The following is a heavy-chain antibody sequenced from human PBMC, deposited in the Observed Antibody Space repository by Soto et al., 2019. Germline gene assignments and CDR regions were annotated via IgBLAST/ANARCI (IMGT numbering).Heavy chain of an antibody. V-gene: IGHV1-2*02. CDR3: ERDLWFGELLPYYGMDV. D-gene: IGHD3-10*01. CDR2: INPNSGGT. Sequence: ASVKVSCKASGYTFTGYYMHWVRQAPGQGLEWMGWINPNSGGTNYAQKFQGRVTMTRDTSISTAYMELSRLRSDDTAVYYCERDLWFGELLPYYGMDVWGQGTTVTVSS. J-gene: IGHJ6*02. CDR1: GYTFTGYY.